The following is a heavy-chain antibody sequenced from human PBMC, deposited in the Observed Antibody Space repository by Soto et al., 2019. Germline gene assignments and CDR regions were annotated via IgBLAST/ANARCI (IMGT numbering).Heavy chain of an antibody. J-gene: IGHJ5*02. CDR2: ISGSGGST. V-gene: IGHV3-23*01. D-gene: IGHD1-7*01. Sequence: GGSLRLSCAASGFTFSSYAMSWVRQAPGKGLEWVSAISGSGGSTYYADSVKGRFNISRDNSKNPLYLKMNSLRAEDTALFYCAKDAPGVTGTTSFWFDPWGKGTLVTVSS. CDR3: AKDAPGVTGTTSFWFDP. CDR1: GFTFSSYA.